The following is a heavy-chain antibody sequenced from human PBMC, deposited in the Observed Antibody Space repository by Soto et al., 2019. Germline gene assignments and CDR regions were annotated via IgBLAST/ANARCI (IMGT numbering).Heavy chain of an antibody. J-gene: IGHJ3*02. CDR2: ISSSSSYI. Sequence: EVQLVESGGGLVKPGGSLRLSCAASGFTFNSYSMNWVRQAPGKGLEWVSSISSSSSYIYYADSVKGRFTISRDNAKNSLYLQMNSLRAEDTGVYYCARESGLVLDAFDIWGQGTMVTLSS. V-gene: IGHV3-21*01. D-gene: IGHD2-8*02. CDR3: ARESGLVLDAFDI. CDR1: GFTFNSYS.